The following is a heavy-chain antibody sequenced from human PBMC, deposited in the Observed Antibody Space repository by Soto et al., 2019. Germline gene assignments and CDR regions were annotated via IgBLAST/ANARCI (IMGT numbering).Heavy chain of an antibody. CDR1: GFTFSSYA. CDR2: ISYDGSNK. CDR3: XXXXXXXXXXXCRTFDY. D-gene: IGHD2-21*02. V-gene: IGHV3-30-3*01. J-gene: IGHJ4*02. Sequence: QVQLVESGGGVVQPGRSLRLSCAASGFTFSSYAMHWVRQAPGKGLEWVAVISYDGSNKYYADYVKGRFTISRDNXXXXXXXXXXXXXXXXXXXXXXXXXXXXXXXXXCRTFDYWGQGTLVTVSS.